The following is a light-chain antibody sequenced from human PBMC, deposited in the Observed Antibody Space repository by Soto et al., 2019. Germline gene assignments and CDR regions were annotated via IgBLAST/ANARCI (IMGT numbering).Light chain of an antibody. Sequence: QAVVTQPPSVSGAPGQRVTISCTGSSSNIGAGYDVHWYQQLPGTAPKLLIYGNSNRPSGVPDRFSGSKSGTSASLAITGLQAEDEVDYYCQSYDSSLSDVVFGGGPTLTVL. J-gene: IGLJ2*01. V-gene: IGLV1-40*01. CDR3: QSYDSSLSDVV. CDR1: SSNIGAGYD. CDR2: GNS.